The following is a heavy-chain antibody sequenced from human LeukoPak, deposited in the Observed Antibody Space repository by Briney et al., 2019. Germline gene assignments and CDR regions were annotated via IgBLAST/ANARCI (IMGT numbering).Heavy chain of an antibody. CDR1: GFTVSRNY. Sequence: PGGSLRLSCAASGFTVSRNYMNWVRQAPGKGLEWVSIIYSGGRTYYADSVKGRFTISRDNVKNTLHLQMSSLRAEDTAIYYCARDSNWNNGGFDYWGQGTLVTVSA. D-gene: IGHD1/OR15-1a*01. CDR3: ARDSNWNNGGFDY. V-gene: IGHV3-53*01. J-gene: IGHJ4*02. CDR2: IYSGGRT.